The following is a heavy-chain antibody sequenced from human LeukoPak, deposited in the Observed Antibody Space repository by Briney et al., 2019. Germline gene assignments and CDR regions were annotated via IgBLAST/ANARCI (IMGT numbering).Heavy chain of an antibody. Sequence: PSQTLSLTCTVSGGSISSGGYYWSWIRQHPGTGLEWIGYIYYSGSTYYNPSLKSRVTISVDTSKNQFSLKLSSVTAADTAVYYCAREKAYYDILTGFNSGDFDLWGRGTLVTVSS. J-gene: IGHJ2*01. CDR1: GGSISSGGYY. D-gene: IGHD3-9*01. CDR2: IYYSGST. CDR3: AREKAYYDILTGFNSGDFDL. V-gene: IGHV4-31*03.